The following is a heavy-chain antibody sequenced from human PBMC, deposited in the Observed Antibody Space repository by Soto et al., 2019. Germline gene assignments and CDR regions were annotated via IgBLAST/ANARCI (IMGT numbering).Heavy chain of an antibody. CDR3: ARETDNWNYYRSRWFDP. CDR1: GYTFTSYC. D-gene: IGHD1-7*01. Sequence: APVKVSCKAPGYTFTSYCISWVRQAPGQGLEWMGWISAYNGNTNYAQKLQGRVTMTTDTSTSTAYMELRSLRSDDTAVYYCARETDNWNYYRSRWFDPWGQGTLVTVSS. V-gene: IGHV1-18*01. J-gene: IGHJ5*02. CDR2: ISAYNGNT.